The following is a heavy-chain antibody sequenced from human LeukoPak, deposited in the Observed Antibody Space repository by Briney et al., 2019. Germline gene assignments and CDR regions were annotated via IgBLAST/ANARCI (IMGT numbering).Heavy chain of an antibody. CDR3: AKNWNYFDY. V-gene: IGHV3-30*18. Sequence: GGSLRLSCAASGFTFSSYGMHWVRQAPGKGVEWVAVISYDGSNKYYADSVKGRFTISRDNSKNTLYLQMNSLRAEDTAVYYCAKNWNYFDYWGQGTLVTVSS. J-gene: IGHJ4*02. CDR1: GFTFSSYG. CDR2: ISYDGSNK. D-gene: IGHD1-1*01.